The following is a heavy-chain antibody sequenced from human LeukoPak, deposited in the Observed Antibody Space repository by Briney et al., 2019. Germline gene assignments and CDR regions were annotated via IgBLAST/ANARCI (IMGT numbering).Heavy chain of an antibody. V-gene: IGHV4-59*08. CDR3: ARRVARTYGVDV. CDR1: GGSISSYY. J-gene: IGHJ6*02. CDR2: IYYSGST. D-gene: IGHD2-21*01. Sequence: SETLSLTCTVSGGSISSYYWSWIRQPPGKGLEWIGYIYYSGSTNYNPSLKSRVTISVDTSKNQFSLKLSSVTAADTAVYYCARRVARTYGVDVWGQGTTVTVYS.